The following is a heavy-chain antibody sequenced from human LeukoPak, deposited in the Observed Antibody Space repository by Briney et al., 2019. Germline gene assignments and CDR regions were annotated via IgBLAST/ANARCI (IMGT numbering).Heavy chain of an antibody. CDR1: GGSFSSGSYY. CDR3: ATGRYSSDH. CDR2: IYYIGNT. Sequence: PSETLSLTCTVSGGSFSSGSYYWSWIRQPPGKGLEWIGYIYYIGNTNYNPSLKSRVTISVDTSMNQFSLKLYSVTAADTAVYYCATGRYSSDHWGQGTLVTVSS. J-gene: IGHJ4*02. V-gene: IGHV4-61*01. D-gene: IGHD6-13*01.